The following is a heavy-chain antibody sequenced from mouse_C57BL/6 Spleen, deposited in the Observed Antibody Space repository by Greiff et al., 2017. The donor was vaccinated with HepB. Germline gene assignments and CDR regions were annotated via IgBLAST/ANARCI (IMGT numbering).Heavy chain of an antibody. CDR1: GFNIKDDY. V-gene: IGHV14-4*01. Sequence: VQLKESGAELVRPGASVKLSCTASGFNIKDDYMHWVKQRPEQGLEWIGWIDPENGDTEYASKFQGKATITADTSSNTAYLQLSSLTSEDTAVYYCTRGYYGSSPTFDYWGQGTTLTVSS. D-gene: IGHD1-1*01. J-gene: IGHJ2*01. CDR2: IDPENGDT. CDR3: TRGYYGSSPTFDY.